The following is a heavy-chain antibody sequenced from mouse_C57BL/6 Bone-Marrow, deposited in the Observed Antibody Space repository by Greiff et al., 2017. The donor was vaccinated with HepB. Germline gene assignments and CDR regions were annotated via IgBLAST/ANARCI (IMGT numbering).Heavy chain of an antibody. J-gene: IGHJ1*03. Sequence: EVQLVESGEGLVKPGGSLKLSCAASGFTFSSYAMSWVRQTPEKRLEWVAYISSGGDYIYYADTVKGRFTISRDNARNTLYLQMSSLKSEDTAMYYCARGGPTIVTTWYFDVWGTGTTVTVSS. CDR1: GFTFSSYA. D-gene: IGHD2-5*01. CDR2: ISSGGDYI. V-gene: IGHV5S21*01. CDR3: ARGGPTIVTTWYFDV.